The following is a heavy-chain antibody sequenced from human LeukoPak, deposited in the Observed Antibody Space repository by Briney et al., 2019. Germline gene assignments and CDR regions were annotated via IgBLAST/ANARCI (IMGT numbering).Heavy chain of an antibody. CDR1: GFTFSNYG. CDR2: IWYDGGYK. Sequence: GGSLRLSCAASGFTFSNYGMHWVRQAPGKGLEWVAGIWYDGGYKYYADSVKGRFTISRDNSKNTLFLQMDSLRAEDTAVYYCARNYYDSSGYQEATFNYWGRGTLVTVSS. J-gene: IGHJ4*02. D-gene: IGHD3-22*01. V-gene: IGHV3-33*01. CDR3: ARNYYDSSGYQEATFNY.